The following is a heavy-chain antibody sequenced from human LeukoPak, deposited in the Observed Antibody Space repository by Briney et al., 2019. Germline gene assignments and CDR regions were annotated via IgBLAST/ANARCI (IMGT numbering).Heavy chain of an antibody. J-gene: IGHJ6*03. CDR1: GYTFTGYY. D-gene: IGHD3-22*01. V-gene: IGHV1-2*02. CDR3: ASCHYYDISGYYFYYYMDV. Sequence: ASVKVSCKASGYTFTGYYMHWVRQAPGQGLEWMGWINPNSGGTNYAQKFQGRVTMTRDTSISTAYMELSRLTSDDTAVYYRASCHYYDISGYYFYYYMDVWGKGTTVTISS. CDR2: INPNSGGT.